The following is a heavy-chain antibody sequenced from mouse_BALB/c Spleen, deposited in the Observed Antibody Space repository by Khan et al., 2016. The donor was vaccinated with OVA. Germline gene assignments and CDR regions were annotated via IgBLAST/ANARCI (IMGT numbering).Heavy chain of an antibody. J-gene: IGHJ3*01. Sequence: EVQLVESGGDLVKPGGSLKLSCEASGFTFSSYGMSWVRQTPDKRLEWVATINHGGSYTYYPDSVKGRLTISRDNAKNTLYLQMSSLKSEDTAMYYCARHRCTSPVAWFAYWGQGTLVTVSA. CDR1: GFTFSSYG. V-gene: IGHV5-6*01. CDR3: ARHRCTSPVAWFAY. CDR2: INHGGSYT.